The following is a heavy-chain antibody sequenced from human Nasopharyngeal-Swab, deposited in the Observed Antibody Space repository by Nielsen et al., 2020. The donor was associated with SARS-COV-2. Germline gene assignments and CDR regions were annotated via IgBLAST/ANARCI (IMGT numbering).Heavy chain of an antibody. V-gene: IGHV3-11*06. Sequence: WIRQPPGKGLEWVSYISSSGSYTNYADSVKGRFTISRDNVKNSLYLQMNSLRAEDTAVYYCARDKSVRNWGQGTLVTVSS. CDR3: ARDKSVRN. J-gene: IGHJ4*02. D-gene: IGHD3-22*01. CDR2: ISSSGSYT.